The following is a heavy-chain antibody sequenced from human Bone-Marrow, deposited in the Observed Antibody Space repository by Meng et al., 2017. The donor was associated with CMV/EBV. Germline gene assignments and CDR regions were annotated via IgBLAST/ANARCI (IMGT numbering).Heavy chain of an antibody. Sequence: GGSLRLSCAASGFTYSSYWMHWVRQAPGKGLLWVSSITSDVSTTTYADSVKGRFTISRDNGKNTLYLQMNSLRAEDTAVYYCARDVVEGSVWLGYWGQGTLVTVSS. CDR1: GFTYSSYW. V-gene: IGHV3-74*01. CDR2: ITSDVSTT. D-gene: IGHD2-15*01. J-gene: IGHJ4*02. CDR3: ARDVVEGSVWLGY.